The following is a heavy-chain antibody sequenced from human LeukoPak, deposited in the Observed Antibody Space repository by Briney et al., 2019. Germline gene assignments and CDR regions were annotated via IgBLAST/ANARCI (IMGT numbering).Heavy chain of an antibody. CDR1: GFNFRYFW. J-gene: IGHJ2*01. Sequence: PGGSLSLTCLGSGFNFRYFWMSWVRQAPGKGLEWVANINHDGRETYYADSVKGRFIISRDNAKDSLYLQMNSLRAEDAAVYYCAKGYTIAGRQWYLDLWGRGTLVGVSS. CDR3: AKGYTIAGRQWYLDL. CDR2: INHDGRET. V-gene: IGHV3-7*01. D-gene: IGHD6-13*01.